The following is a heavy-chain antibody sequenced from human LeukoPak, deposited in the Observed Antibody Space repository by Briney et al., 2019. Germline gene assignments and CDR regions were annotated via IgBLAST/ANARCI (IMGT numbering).Heavy chain of an antibody. Sequence: SETLSLSCAVYGGSFSGYYLNWLRQPPGKGLEWIGEINRGGSTNYNPSLKSRITISVDTSKNQFSLKLTSVTAADTAVYYCARNYNYGRYFFDSWGQGILVTVSS. J-gene: IGHJ4*02. CDR1: GGSFSGYY. CDR2: INRGGST. D-gene: IGHD3-10*01. V-gene: IGHV4-34*01. CDR3: ARNYNYGRYFFDS.